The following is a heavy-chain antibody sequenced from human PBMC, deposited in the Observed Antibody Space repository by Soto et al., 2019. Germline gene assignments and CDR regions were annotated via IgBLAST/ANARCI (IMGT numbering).Heavy chain of an antibody. CDR2: SYYSGST. Sequence: QVQLQESGPGLVKPSETLSLTCTVSGGSISSYYWSWIRQPPGKGLESIGYSYYSGSTNFNPSLKCRRTISVDTSKNQFSLKLSSVTAADTAVYYCARLSHWFDPWGQGTLVTVSS. V-gene: IGHV4-59*08. CDR1: GGSISSYY. J-gene: IGHJ5*02. CDR3: ARLSHWFDP.